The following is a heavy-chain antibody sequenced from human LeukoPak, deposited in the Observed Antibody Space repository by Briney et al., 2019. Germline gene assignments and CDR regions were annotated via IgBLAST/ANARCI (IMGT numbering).Heavy chain of an antibody. CDR1: GGSISSYY. D-gene: IGHD5-12*01. Sequence: XTLSLTCTVSGGSISSYYWSWIRQPPGKGLEWVGYIYYSGSTNYNPSLKSRVTISVDTSKNQFSLKLSSVTAADTAVYYCARTVGLRANLFDYWGQGTLVTVSS. CDR2: IYYSGST. V-gene: IGHV4-59*01. CDR3: ARTVGLRANLFDY. J-gene: IGHJ4*02.